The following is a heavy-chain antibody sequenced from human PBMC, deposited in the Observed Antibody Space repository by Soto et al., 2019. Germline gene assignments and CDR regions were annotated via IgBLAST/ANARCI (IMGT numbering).Heavy chain of an antibody. CDR3: ARATVARRYYGMDV. Sequence: GGSLRISCAASGFTVSSNYMSWVRQAPGKGLEWVSVIYSGGSAYYADSVKGRFTISRDNSKNTLYLQMNSLRAKDTAVYYCARATVARRYYGMDVWGQGTTVTVSS. D-gene: IGHD6-19*01. CDR1: GFTVSSNY. CDR2: IYSGGSA. J-gene: IGHJ6*02. V-gene: IGHV3-53*01.